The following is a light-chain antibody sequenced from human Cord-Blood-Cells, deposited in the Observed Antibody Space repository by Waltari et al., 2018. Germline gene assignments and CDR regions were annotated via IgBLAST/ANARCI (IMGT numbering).Light chain of an antibody. Sequence: EIVLTQSPATLSLSPGERATLSCRASQSVSSYLAWYQHNPGQAPRLLIYDASNRATGIPARFSGSGSGTDFTLTISSLEPEDFAVYYCQQRSNLPPLTFGGGTKVEIK. CDR2: DAS. CDR1: QSVSSY. CDR3: QQRSNLPPLT. V-gene: IGKV3-11*01. J-gene: IGKJ4*01.